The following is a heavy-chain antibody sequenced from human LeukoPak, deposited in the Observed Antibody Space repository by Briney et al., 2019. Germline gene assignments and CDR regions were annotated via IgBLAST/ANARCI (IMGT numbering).Heavy chain of an antibody. CDR2: IIPIFGTA. D-gene: IGHD6-13*01. Sequence: SVNVSCKASGGTFTSYAISWVRQAPGQGLEWMGGIIPIFGTANYAQKFQGRVTITTDESTSTAYMELSSLRSEDTAVYYCASGYSSSWYPGDPYYFDYWGQGTLVTVSS. CDR1: GGTFTSYA. CDR3: ASGYSSSWYPGDPYYFDY. J-gene: IGHJ4*02. V-gene: IGHV1-69*05.